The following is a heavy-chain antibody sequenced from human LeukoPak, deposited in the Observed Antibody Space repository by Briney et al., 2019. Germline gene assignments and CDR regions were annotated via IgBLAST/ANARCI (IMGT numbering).Heavy chain of an antibody. Sequence: SETLSLTCTVSGGSINSYYWSWIRQPPGKGLEWIGYYSGSTNYNPSLKSRVTISVDTSKNQFSLKLSSVTAADTAVYYCARRPSDYGDPEAAFDIWGQGTMVTVSS. V-gene: IGHV4-59*08. CDR3: ARRPSDYGDPEAAFDI. CDR1: GGSINSYY. J-gene: IGHJ3*02. D-gene: IGHD4-17*01. CDR2: YSGST.